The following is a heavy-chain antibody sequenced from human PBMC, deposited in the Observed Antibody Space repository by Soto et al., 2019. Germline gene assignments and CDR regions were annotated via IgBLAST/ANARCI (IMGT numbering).Heavy chain of an antibody. CDR2: IYESGST. V-gene: IGHV4-30-4*01. D-gene: IGHD3-10*01. CDR3: ARRDYFGSGNFFPFDD. Sequence: SETLSLTCTVSGASISSGDYYWNWIRQSPGKGLEWIGYIYESGSTYFNPSLKSRVTMSVDTSKNQFSLRLSSVTAADTAIYYCARRDYFGSGNFFPFDDWGQGTQVTVS. J-gene: IGHJ4*02. CDR1: GASISSGDYY.